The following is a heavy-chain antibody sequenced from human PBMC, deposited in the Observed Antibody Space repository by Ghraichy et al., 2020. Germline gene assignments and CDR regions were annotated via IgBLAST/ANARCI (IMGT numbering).Heavy chain of an antibody. J-gene: IGHJ4*02. Sequence: GESLNISCEASGFTFSNFAMYWVRQAPGKGLECVSGISSDGGKTFYASSVKGRFTISRDNSKNALYLQIGSLRSEDMAVYYCARVKVEPGWFEAHFDLWGQGTLVTVSS. V-gene: IGHV3-64*01. D-gene: IGHD1-1*01. CDR1: GFTFSNFA. CDR3: ARVKVEPGWFEAHFDL. CDR2: ISSDGGKT.